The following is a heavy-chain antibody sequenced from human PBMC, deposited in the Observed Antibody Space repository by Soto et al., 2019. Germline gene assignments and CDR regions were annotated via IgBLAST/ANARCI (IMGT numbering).Heavy chain of an antibody. Sequence: EVQLLKSGGGLVQPGGSLRLSCAASGFPFSRCAMNWVRQAPGKGLEWVSTISHSDHSTYYADSVKGRFTVSRDNSENTLYLQMNSLRAEDTAIYYCAKRGGDSGWGDFDSWGQGTLVTVSS. D-gene: IGHD6-19*01. CDR1: GFPFSRCA. V-gene: IGHV3-23*01. J-gene: IGHJ4*02. CDR2: ISHSDHST. CDR3: AKRGGDSGWGDFDS.